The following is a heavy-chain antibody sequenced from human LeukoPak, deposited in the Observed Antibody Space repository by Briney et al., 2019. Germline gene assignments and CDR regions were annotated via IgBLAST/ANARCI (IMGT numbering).Heavy chain of an antibody. CDR2: ISSNGVNK. Sequence: AGSLSLSCAASSFPYINYAMHWVRQAPGKGLEWVAVISSNGVNKYYADSAKGRFTISRDNSKDTMYLQMTGLSADDTAVYYCARDHTYYYGSGSFLWGQGTLVTVSS. J-gene: IGHJ4*02. CDR3: ARDHTYYYGSGSFL. CDR1: SFPYINYA. V-gene: IGHV3-30-3*01. D-gene: IGHD3-10*01.